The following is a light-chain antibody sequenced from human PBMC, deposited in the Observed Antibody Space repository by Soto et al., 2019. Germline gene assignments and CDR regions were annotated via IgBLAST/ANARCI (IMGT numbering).Light chain of an antibody. CDR1: NSDIGSYDY. V-gene: IGLV2-14*01. J-gene: IGLJ2*01. Sequence: QSALTQPASVSGSPGQSITISCSGTNSDIGSYDYVSWYQHHPGTAPQLIIFEVTYRYSGVSGRFSASKSANTASLTISGLQPEDEAVDYCSSYSSIPPHVLFGGGTKLTVL. CDR3: SSYSSIPPHVL. CDR2: EVT.